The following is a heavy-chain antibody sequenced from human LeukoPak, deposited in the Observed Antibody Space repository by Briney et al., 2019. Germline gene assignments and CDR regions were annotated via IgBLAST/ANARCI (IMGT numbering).Heavy chain of an antibody. Sequence: PGRSLRLSCAASGFTLSSYGMHWVRQAPGKGLEWVAVISYDGSNKYYADSVKGRFTISRDNSKNTLYLQMNSLRAEDTAVYYCAKDPSAGDPMDVWGKGTTVTVSS. CDR3: AKDPSAGDPMDV. J-gene: IGHJ6*04. V-gene: IGHV3-30*18. CDR2: ISYDGSNK. CDR1: GFTLSSYG.